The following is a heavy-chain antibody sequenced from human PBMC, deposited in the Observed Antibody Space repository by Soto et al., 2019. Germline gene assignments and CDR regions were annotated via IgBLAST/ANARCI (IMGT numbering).Heavy chain of an antibody. V-gene: IGHV3-21*01. J-gene: IGHJ3*02. D-gene: IGHD3-10*01. Sequence: EVQLVESGGGLVKPGGSLRLSCAASGFTFSSYSMNWVRQAPGKGLEWVSSISSSSSYIYYADSVKGRFTISRDNAKNSLYLQMNSLRAEDTAVYYCARGAPVYGSGSYYLSPDAFDIWGQGTMVTVSS. CDR2: ISSSSSYI. CDR1: GFTFSSYS. CDR3: ARGAPVYGSGSYYLSPDAFDI.